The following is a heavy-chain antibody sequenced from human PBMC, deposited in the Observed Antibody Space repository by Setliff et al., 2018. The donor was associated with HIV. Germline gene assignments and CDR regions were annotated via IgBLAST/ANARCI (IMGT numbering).Heavy chain of an antibody. CDR2: IYYDGST. J-gene: IGHJ6*02. CDR3: ARDRGSSSDYYYYGMDV. Sequence: KPSETLSLTCTVSGGSISTSSYYWGWIRQSPGKGLEWIGTIYYDGSTYYNPSLKSRVTILGDTSKNQFSLKLRSVTAADTAVYYCARDRGSSSDYYYYGMDVWGQGTTVTVSS. CDR1: GGSISTSSYY. V-gene: IGHV4-39*07. D-gene: IGHD6-6*01.